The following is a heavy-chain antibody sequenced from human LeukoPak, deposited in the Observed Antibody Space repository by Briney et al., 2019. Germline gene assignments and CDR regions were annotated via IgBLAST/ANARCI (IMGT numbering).Heavy chain of an antibody. CDR1: GGSISSGGYS. D-gene: IGHD4-17*01. V-gene: IGHV4-30-2*01. CDR3: ASFYGEYGWFDP. CDR2: IYHSGST. J-gene: IGHJ5*02. Sequence: SETLSLTCAVSGGSISSGGYSWSWIRQPPGKGLEWIGYIYHSGSTYYNPSLKSRVTISVDRSKNQFSLKLSSVTAADTAVYYCASFYGEYGWFDPWGQGTLVTVSS.